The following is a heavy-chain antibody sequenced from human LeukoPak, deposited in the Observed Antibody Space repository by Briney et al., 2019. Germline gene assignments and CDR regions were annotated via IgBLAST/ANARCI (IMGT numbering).Heavy chain of an antibody. V-gene: IGHV1-2*02. J-gene: IGHJ4*02. CDR3: ARGVVAAGQDFDY. Sequence: GASVKVSCKASGYTFTGYYMHWVRQAPGQGLEWTGWINPYSGGTSYAQNFQGRVTMTRDTSISTAYMDLSRLTSDDTAVYFCARGVVAAGQDFDYWGQGTPVTVSP. D-gene: IGHD6-13*01. CDR1: GYTFTGYY. CDR2: INPYSGGT.